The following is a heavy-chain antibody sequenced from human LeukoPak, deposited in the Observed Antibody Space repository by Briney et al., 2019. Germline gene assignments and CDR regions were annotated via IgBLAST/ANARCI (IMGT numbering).Heavy chain of an antibody. Sequence: GASVTVSFKASGYTFTSYDINWVRQAAGQGREGMGWMNPNSGNTGYAQKFQGRVTMTRNTSISTAYMELSSLRSEDTAVYYCARGRSSSWYPRGFYGMDVWGQGTTVTVSS. J-gene: IGHJ6*02. CDR2: MNPNSGNT. V-gene: IGHV1-8*01. CDR3: ARGRSSSWYPRGFYGMDV. D-gene: IGHD6-13*01. CDR1: GYTFTSYD.